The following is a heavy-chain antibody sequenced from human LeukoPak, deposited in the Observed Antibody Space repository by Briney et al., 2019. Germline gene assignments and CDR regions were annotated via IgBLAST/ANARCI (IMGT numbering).Heavy chain of an antibody. V-gene: IGHV3-23*01. CDR2: ISGSGGST. D-gene: IGHD1-26*01. Sequence: GGTLRLSCAASGFTFSSYGMSWVRQAPGKGLEWVSAISGSGGSTYYADSVKGRFTNSRDNSKNTLYLQMNSLRAEDTAVYYCAKRRHVWELPPSSDWGQGTLVTVSS. J-gene: IGHJ4*02. CDR3: AKRRHVWELPPSSD. CDR1: GFTFSSYG.